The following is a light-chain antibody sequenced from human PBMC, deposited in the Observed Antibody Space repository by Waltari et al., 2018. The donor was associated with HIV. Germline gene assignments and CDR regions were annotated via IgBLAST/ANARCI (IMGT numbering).Light chain of an antibody. CDR2: DAS. Sequence: DIQMTQSPSSLSASVGDRVTITCQASQDISNYLNWYQQKPGKAPKFLIYDASNLETGVPSRFSGSGSGTDFTFTISSLQPEDIATYYCQQYDNLLLTFGGGTKVEIK. V-gene: IGKV1-33*01. J-gene: IGKJ4*01. CDR1: QDISNY. CDR3: QQYDNLLLT.